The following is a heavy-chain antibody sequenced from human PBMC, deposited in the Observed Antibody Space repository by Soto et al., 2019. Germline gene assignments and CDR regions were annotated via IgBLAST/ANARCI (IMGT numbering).Heavy chain of an antibody. J-gene: IGHJ4*02. CDR3: AKGRAITVLGVITPFDS. CDR1: GFNFSNYA. D-gene: IGHD3-3*01. CDR2: ISGNSGTT. Sequence: EVQLLESGGDFKQPGGSLRLSCEGSGFNFSNYALNWVRQAPGKRLEWVSVISGNSGTTYYAASVKGRFTISRDNSKKTLYLQMNSLRADDTAVYYCAKGRAITVLGVITPFDSWGQGTLVTVSS. V-gene: IGHV3-23*01.